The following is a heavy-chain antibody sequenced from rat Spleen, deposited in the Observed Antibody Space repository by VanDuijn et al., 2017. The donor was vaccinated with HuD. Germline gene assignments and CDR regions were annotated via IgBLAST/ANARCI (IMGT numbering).Heavy chain of an antibody. CDR2: INSAGST. CDR3: ARSDGTHYYLPFAN. CDR1: GHSITSGYR. J-gene: IGHJ3*01. Sequence: EVQLQESGPGLVKPSQSLSLTCSVTGHSITSGYRWNWIRKFPGNRLEWMGYINSAGSTIYNPPLESRISITRDTFKKQFFLQVNSVTSEDTATYYCARSDGTHYYLPFANWGQGTLVTVSS. V-gene: IGHV3-3*01. D-gene: IGHD1-12*02.